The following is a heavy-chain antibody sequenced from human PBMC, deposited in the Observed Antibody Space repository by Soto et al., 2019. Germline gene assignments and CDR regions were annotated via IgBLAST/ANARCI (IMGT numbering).Heavy chain of an antibody. CDR3: ARTGDPVGYTYGSSPH. Sequence: SETLSLTCTVSGDSIRSGSYYWGWIRQPPGKGLEWIGSSYYSGTTYYNPSLKSRVTISVDTSKNQFYLKLYSVTAADTVVYYCARTGDPVGYTYGSSPHWGQGTLVTVSS. J-gene: IGHJ4*02. D-gene: IGHD5-18*01. CDR2: SYYSGTT. CDR1: GDSIRSGSYY. V-gene: IGHV4-39*01.